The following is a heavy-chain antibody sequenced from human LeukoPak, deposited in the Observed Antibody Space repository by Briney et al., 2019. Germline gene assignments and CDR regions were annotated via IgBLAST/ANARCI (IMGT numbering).Heavy chain of an antibody. CDR3: AKSGGGYSSGWFY. J-gene: IGHJ4*02. Sequence: GGSLRLSCAASGFIFSSYAMHWVRQAPGKGLEWVAVISYDGSNKYYADSVKGRFTISRDNSKNTLYLQMNSLRAEDTAVYYCAKSGGGYSSGWFYWGQGTLVTVSS. CDR2: ISYDGSNK. CDR1: GFIFSSYA. D-gene: IGHD6-19*01. V-gene: IGHV3-30*18.